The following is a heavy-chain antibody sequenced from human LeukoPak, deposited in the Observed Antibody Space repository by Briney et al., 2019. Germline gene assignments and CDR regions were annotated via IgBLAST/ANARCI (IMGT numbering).Heavy chain of an antibody. CDR3: ATFSAHDYGSLTRLIVY. V-gene: IGHV4-4*02. CDR2: IYHSGST. CDR1: GGSISSSNW. J-gene: IGHJ4*02. Sequence: SGTLSLTCAVSGGSISSSNWWSWVRQPPGKGLEWIGEIYHSGSTNYNPSLKGRVTISVDKSKNQFSLKLSSVTAADTAVYYCATFSAHDYGSLTRLIVYWGQGTLVTVSS. D-gene: IGHD4-17*01.